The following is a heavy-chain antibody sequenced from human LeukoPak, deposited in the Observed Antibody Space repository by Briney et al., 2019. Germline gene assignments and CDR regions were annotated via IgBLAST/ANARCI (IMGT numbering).Heavy chain of an antibody. J-gene: IGHJ4*02. Sequence: GGSLSSSVPASGLTSSDSSMSGFGKPPGRGLEWVSYISSSGSTIYYADSVKGRFTISRDNAKNSLYLQMNSLRAEDTAVYYCARGKQWLTHWGQGTLVTVSS. CDR1: GLTSSDSS. D-gene: IGHD6-19*01. CDR2: ISSSGSTI. CDR3: ARGKQWLTH. V-gene: IGHV3-11*01.